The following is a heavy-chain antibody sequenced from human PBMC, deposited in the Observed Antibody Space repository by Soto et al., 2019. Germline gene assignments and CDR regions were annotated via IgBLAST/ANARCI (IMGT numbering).Heavy chain of an antibody. CDR1: GFTFSSYG. Sequence: LRLSCAASGFTFSSYGMHWVRQAPGKGLEWVAVIWYDGSNKYYADSVKGRFTISRDNSKNTLYLQMNSLRAEDTAVYYCARGRSHNWFDPWGQGTLVTVSS. J-gene: IGHJ5*02. CDR2: IWYDGSNK. CDR3: ARGRSHNWFDP. V-gene: IGHV3-33*01.